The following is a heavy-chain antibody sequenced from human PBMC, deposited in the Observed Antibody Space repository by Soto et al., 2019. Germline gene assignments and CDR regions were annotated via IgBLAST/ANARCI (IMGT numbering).Heavy chain of an antibody. CDR2: IDWDDDK. V-gene: IGHV2-70*01. Sequence: SGPTLVNPTQTLTLFCTFSGFSLSTSGMCVSWIRQPPGKALEWLALIDWDDDKYYSTSLKTRLTISKDTSKNQVVLTMTNMDPVDTATYYCARSSSWFGELLYAFDIWGQGTMVTVSS. D-gene: IGHD3-10*01. CDR3: ARSSSWFGELLYAFDI. J-gene: IGHJ3*02. CDR1: GFSLSTSGMC.